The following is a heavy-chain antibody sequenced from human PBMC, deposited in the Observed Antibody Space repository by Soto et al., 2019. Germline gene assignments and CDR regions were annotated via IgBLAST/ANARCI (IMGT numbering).Heavy chain of an antibody. V-gene: IGHV1-46*03. CDR2: INPSGGST. CDR1: GYTFTNSG. Sequence: ASVKVSCKSSGYTFTNSGISWVRQAPGQGLERMEIINPSGGSTSYAQKLQGRVTMTRDTSTSTVYLVLGSLRSEDTAVYYCARVYCSGGSCYSIDYWG. CDR3: ARVYCSGGSCYSIDY. D-gene: IGHD2-15*01. J-gene: IGHJ4*01.